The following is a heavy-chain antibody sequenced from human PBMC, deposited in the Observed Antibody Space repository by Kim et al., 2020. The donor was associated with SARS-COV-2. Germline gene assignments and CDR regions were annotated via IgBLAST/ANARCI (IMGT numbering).Heavy chain of an antibody. V-gene: IGHV1-3*01. CDR3: ARDGEIIEDIVVVPAAHDAFDI. D-gene: IGHD2-2*01. CDR1: GYTFTSYA. Sequence: ASVKVSCKASGYTFTSYAMHWVRQAPGQRLEWMGWINAGNGNTTYSQQFQGRVTITRHTSASPSYMEARSLRSEDTAVYYCARDGEIIEDIVVVPAAHDAFDIWGQGTMVTVSS. J-gene: IGHJ3*02. CDR2: INAGNGNT.